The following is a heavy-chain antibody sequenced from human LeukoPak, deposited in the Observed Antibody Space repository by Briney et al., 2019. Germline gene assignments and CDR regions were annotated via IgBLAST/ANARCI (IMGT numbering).Heavy chain of an antibody. J-gene: IGHJ3*02. V-gene: IGHV3-9*01. D-gene: IGHD2-15*01. CDR1: GFTFDDYA. CDR3: AKGGGSLIGAFDI. CDR2: ISWNSGGI. Sequence: GGSLRLSCAASGFTFDDYAMHWVRQAPGKGLEWVSGISWNSGGIGYADSVKGRFTISRDNAKNSLYLQMNSLRAEDTALYYCAKGGGSLIGAFDIWGQGTMVTVSS.